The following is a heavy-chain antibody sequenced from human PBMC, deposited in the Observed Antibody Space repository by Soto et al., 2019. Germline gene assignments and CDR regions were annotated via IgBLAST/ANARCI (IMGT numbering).Heavy chain of an antibody. CDR1: GGSISSGGYY. J-gene: IGHJ4*02. D-gene: IGHD4-17*01. Sequence: SETLSLTCTVSGGSISSGGYYWSWIRQHPGKGLEWIGSIYSSGSTYYNPSLNSRITVSVDTSKNQFSLKLSSVTAADTAVYYCARDLSRSAYGDYAYWGQGTLVTAPQ. CDR2: IYSSGST. V-gene: IGHV4-39*07. CDR3: ARDLSRSAYGDYAY.